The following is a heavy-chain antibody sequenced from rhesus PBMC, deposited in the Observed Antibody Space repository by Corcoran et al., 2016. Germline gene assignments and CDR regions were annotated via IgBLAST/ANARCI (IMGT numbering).Heavy chain of an antibody. Sequence: QVQLQESGPGLVKPSETLSLTCAVSGASISSYWWSWIRQPPGKGLGWVGEISGAGGSTTYKPSLKSRVTSSKDASNHQFSLKMTSVTAADTAVYYCARGVGASGISGWFWGQGVLVTVSS. CDR3: ARGVGASGISGWF. CDR1: GASISSYW. CDR2: ISGAGGST. J-gene: IGHJ4*01. V-gene: IGHV4-80*01. D-gene: IGHD6-31*01.